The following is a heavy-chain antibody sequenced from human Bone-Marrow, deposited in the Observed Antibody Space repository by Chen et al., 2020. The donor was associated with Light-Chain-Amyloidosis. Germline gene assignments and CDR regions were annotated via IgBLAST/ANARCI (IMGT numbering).Heavy chain of an antibody. CDR1: GFTLSEHW. CDR3: ARDLDNDDGSTSEADYFDS. V-gene: IGHV3-7*01. J-gene: IGHJ4*02. CDR2: INQDGSEK. Sequence: EVQLVQSGGGLVQPGGSLRLSCVASGFTLSEHWMSWVRQAPGKGLEWVANINQDGSEKHYVESVKGRFTISRDNVKNSLYLQMNSLTHEDTAVYYCARDLDNDDGSTSEADYFDSWGQGALVTVSS. D-gene: IGHD1-7*01.